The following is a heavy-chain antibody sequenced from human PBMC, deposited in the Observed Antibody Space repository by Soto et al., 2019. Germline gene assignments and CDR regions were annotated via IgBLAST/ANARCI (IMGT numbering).Heavy chain of an antibody. J-gene: IGHJ5*01. V-gene: IGHV3-21*01. CDR3: ARDSYSSLFDS. CDR2: ITTGNDYI. D-gene: IGHD6-19*01. Sequence: XVSLRLSCVGSGFTLSSFSMSWVRQTPGKGLEWVSSITTGNDYISYADSVKGRFTISRDNAKNSLFLRMNSLRADDTALYFCARDSYSSLFDSWGQGTLVTVSS. CDR1: GFTLSSFS.